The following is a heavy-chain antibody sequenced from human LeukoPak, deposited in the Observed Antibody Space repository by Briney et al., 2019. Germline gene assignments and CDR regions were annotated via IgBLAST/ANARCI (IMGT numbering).Heavy chain of an antibody. CDR1: GYTFTSYD. J-gene: IGHJ5*02. Sequence: ASVKVSCKASGYTFTSYDINWVRQATGQGLEWMGWMNPNSSNTGYAQKFQGRVTMTRNTSISTAYMELSSLRSEDTAVYYCARAVAGTEGGWFDPWGQGTLVTVSS. CDR2: MNPNSSNT. V-gene: IGHV1-8*01. D-gene: IGHD6-19*01. CDR3: ARAVAGTEGGWFDP.